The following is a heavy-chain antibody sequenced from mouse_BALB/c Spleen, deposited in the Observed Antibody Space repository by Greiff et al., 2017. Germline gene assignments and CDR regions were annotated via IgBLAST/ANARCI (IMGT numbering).Heavy chain of an antibody. CDR2: ISSGSSTI. V-gene: IGHV5-17*02. D-gene: IGHD3-3*01. J-gene: IGHJ4*01. CDR1: GFTFSSFG. Sequence: EVMLVESGGGLVQPGGSRKLSCAASGFTFSSFGMHWVRQAPEKGLEWVAYISSGSSTIYYADTVKGRFTISRDNPKNTQFLQMTSLRSEDTAMYYCARSRGDYAMDYWGQGTSVTVSS. CDR3: ARSRGDYAMDY.